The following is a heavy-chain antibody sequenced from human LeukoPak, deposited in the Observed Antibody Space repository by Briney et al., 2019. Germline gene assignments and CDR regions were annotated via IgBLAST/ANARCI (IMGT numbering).Heavy chain of an antibody. CDR1: GGSISSGGYS. J-gene: IGHJ4*02. Sequence: PSETLSLTCAVSGGSISSGGYSWSWIRQPPGKGLEWIGYIYYSGSTYYNPSLKSRVTISVDTSKNQFSLKLSSVTAADTAVYYCASCSGGSCYHFDYWGQGTLVTVSS. CDR2: IYYSGST. D-gene: IGHD2-15*01. V-gene: IGHV4-30-4*07. CDR3: ASCSGGSCYHFDY.